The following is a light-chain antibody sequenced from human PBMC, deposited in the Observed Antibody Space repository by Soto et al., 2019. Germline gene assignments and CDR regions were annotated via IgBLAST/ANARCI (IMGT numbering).Light chain of an antibody. CDR3: NSYTRSITLGV. J-gene: IGLJ3*02. V-gene: IGLV2-14*01. Sequence: QSALTQPASVSGSPGQSITISCTGTSSDVGGYNRVSWYHQHPGKAPKLIIFEVNNRSSGVSNRFSGSKSGNTASLTISGLQAEDEGDYYCNSYTRSITLGVFGGGTKLTVL. CDR1: SSDVGGYNR. CDR2: EVN.